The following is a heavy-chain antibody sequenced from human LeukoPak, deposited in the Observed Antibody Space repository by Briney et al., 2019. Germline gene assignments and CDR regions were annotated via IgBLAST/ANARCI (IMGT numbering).Heavy chain of an antibody. CDR1: GFTFSSYE. V-gene: IGHV3-48*03. CDR2: ISSSGSTI. Sequence: QPGGSLRLSCAASGFTFSSYEMNWVRQAPGKGLEWVSYISSSGSTIYYADSVKGRFTISRDNAKNSLYLQMNSLRAEDTAVYYCASKYSGSYYVGYWGQGTLVTVSS. D-gene: IGHD1-26*01. J-gene: IGHJ4*02. CDR3: ASKYSGSYYVGY.